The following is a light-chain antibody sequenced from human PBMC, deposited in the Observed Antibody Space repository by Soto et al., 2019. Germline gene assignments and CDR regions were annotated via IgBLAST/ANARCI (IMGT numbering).Light chain of an antibody. CDR3: GTWDTSLSAGV. CDR2: DNN. J-gene: IGLJ3*02. V-gene: IGLV1-51*01. CDR1: SSNIGNNY. Sequence: QSVLTQPPSVSAAPGQKVTISCSGGSSNIGNNYVSWYQQFPGTAPKLLFYDNNNRPSGIPDRFSGSKSGTSATLGITGLQTGDEADYYCGTWDTSLSAGVFGGGTKLTVL.